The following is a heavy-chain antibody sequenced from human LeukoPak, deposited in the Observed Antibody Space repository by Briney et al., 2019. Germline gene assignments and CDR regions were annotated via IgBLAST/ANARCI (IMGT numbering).Heavy chain of an antibody. Sequence: SETLSLTCAVYGGSFSGYYWSWIRQPPGKGLEWIGHIYYSGSTNYNPSLKSRITISVDTSKNQFSLKLSSVTASDTALFYCARGGSSWDVIDFWGQGTLVTVSS. V-gene: IGHV4-59*08. D-gene: IGHD6-13*01. J-gene: IGHJ4*02. CDR3: ARGGSSWDVIDF. CDR1: GGSFSGYY. CDR2: IYYSGST.